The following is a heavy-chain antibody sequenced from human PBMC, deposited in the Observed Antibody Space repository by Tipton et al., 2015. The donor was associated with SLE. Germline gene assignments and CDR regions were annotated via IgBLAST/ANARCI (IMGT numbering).Heavy chain of an antibody. D-gene: IGHD3-16*01. CDR2: IDHSGST. Sequence: TLSLTCAVSGYSISSGYNWGWIRQPPGKGLEWIGSIDHSGSTNSNLSLKSRVTISADTSKNQFSLKLTSVTAADTAVYYCARGSWGDALDTWGQGTMVTVSS. J-gene: IGHJ3*02. CDR1: GYSISSGYN. CDR3: ARGSWGDALDT. V-gene: IGHV4-38-2*01.